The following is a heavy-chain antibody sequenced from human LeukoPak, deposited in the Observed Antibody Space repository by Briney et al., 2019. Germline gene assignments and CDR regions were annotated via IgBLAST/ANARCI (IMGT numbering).Heavy chain of an antibody. D-gene: IGHD2-21*02. CDR2: IYSGGST. CDR1: GFTVSSNY. CDR3: ARGVCGGDCYSEDY. Sequence: GGSLRLSCAASGFTVSSNYMSWVRQAPGKGLEWVSVIYSGGSTYYADSVKGRFTISRDNSKNTLYLQRNSLRAEDTAVYYCARGVCGGDCYSEDYWGQGTLVTVSS. V-gene: IGHV3-66*01. J-gene: IGHJ4*02.